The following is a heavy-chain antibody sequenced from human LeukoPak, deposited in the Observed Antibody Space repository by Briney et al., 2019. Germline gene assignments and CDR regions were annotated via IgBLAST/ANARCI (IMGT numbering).Heavy chain of an antibody. CDR3: ARDRNIAGASGYFDY. D-gene: IGHD6-19*01. V-gene: IGHV3-7*05. J-gene: IGHJ4*02. Sequence: GGSLRLSCAASGFSFSNYAMTWVRQAPGKGLEWVANIKQDGSEKYYVDSVKGRFTISRDNAKNSMYLQMNSLRAEDTAVYYCARDRNIAGASGYFDYWGQGTLVTVSS. CDR2: IKQDGSEK. CDR1: GFSFSNYA.